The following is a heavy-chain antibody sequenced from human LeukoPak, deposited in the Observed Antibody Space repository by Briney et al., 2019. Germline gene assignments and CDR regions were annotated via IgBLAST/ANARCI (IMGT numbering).Heavy chain of an antibody. Sequence: ASVKESCKASGYTFTGYYMHWVRQAPGQGLEWMGWINPNSGGTNYAQKFQGRVTMTRDTSISTAYMELSRLRSDDTAVYYCAKDFWSGFIHWFDPWGQGTLLTVSS. CDR1: GYTFTGYY. CDR2: INPNSGGT. D-gene: IGHD3-3*01. V-gene: IGHV1-2*02. CDR3: AKDFWSGFIHWFDP. J-gene: IGHJ5*02.